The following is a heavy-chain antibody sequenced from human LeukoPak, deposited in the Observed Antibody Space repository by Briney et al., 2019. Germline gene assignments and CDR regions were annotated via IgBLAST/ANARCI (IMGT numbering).Heavy chain of an antibody. Sequence: GGSLRLSCAASGFSFISYWMSWVRQAPGKGLEWVANIKQDGRAKNYVDSVKGGFTISRDNAKNSLYLQLNSLRAEDTAVYYCAGCAGNSCYFDYWGQGTLVIVSS. CDR2: IKQDGRAK. CDR3: AGCAGNSCYFDY. V-gene: IGHV3-7*01. J-gene: IGHJ4*02. CDR1: GFSFISYW. D-gene: IGHD1-1*01.